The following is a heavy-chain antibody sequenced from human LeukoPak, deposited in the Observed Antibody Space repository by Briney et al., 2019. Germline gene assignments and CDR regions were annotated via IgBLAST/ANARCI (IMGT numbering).Heavy chain of an antibody. Sequence: SVKVSCKASGGTFSSYAISWVRQAPGQGLEWMGGIIPIFGTANYAQKFQGRVTITADESTSTAYMELSSLRSEDTAVYYCARDRLDSYYYDSSGYAFDYWGQGTLVTVSS. CDR1: GGTFSSYA. D-gene: IGHD3-22*01. CDR3: ARDRLDSYYYDSSGYAFDY. V-gene: IGHV1-69*13. J-gene: IGHJ4*02. CDR2: IIPIFGTA.